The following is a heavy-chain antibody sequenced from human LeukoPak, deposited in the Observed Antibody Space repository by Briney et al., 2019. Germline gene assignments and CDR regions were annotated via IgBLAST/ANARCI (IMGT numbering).Heavy chain of an antibody. D-gene: IGHD3-10*01. CDR2: VSPFTGNT. CDR1: GYTFTSYG. V-gene: IGHV1-18*01. Sequence: AAVKVSCKASGYTFTSYGITWVRQAPGQGLEWMGWVSPFTGNTNYAQRLEGRVTLTTDTSTSTAYMELRSLRSDDTAVYYCARDQNYYGSGRDYWGQGTLVTVSS. CDR3: ARDQNYYGSGRDY. J-gene: IGHJ4*02.